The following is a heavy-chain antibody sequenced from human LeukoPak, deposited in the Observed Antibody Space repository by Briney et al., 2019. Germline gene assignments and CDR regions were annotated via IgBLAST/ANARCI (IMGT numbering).Heavy chain of an antibody. D-gene: IGHD6-19*01. V-gene: IGHV3-30*03. Sequence: GGSLRLSCAASGFTFSSYGMHWVRQAPGKGLEWVAVISYDGSNKYYADSVKGRFTISRDNSKNTLYLQMNSLRAEDTAVYYCARGSLEVAADYWGQGTRVTVSS. CDR3: ARGSLEVAADY. CDR2: ISYDGSNK. J-gene: IGHJ4*02. CDR1: GFTFSSYG.